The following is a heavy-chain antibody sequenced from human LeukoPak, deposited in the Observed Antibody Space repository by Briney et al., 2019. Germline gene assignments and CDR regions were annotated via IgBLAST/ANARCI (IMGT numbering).Heavy chain of an antibody. V-gene: IGHV3-66*01. D-gene: IGHD4-17*01. J-gene: IGHJ4*02. Sequence: PGGSLRLSCAASGFTVSSNYMSWVRQAPGKGLEWVSVIYSGGSTYYADSVKGRFTISRDNSKNTLYLQMNSLRAEDTAVYYCARSHYGDYARSIDYWGQGTLVTVSS. CDR1: GFTVSSNY. CDR3: ARSHYGDYARSIDY. CDR2: IYSGGST.